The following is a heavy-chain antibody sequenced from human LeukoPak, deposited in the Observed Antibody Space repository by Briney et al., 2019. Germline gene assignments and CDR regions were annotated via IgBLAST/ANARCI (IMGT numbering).Heavy chain of an antibody. CDR3: ASERRYSSGWY. D-gene: IGHD6-19*01. J-gene: IGHJ4*02. CDR2: INSDGSST. Sequence: GGSLRLSCSASGFTFSSYAMHWVRQAPGKGLVWVSRINSDGSSTSYADSVKGRFTISRDNAKNTLYLQMNSLRAEDTAVYYCASERRYSSGWYWGQGTLVTVSS. V-gene: IGHV3-74*01. CDR1: GFTFSSYA.